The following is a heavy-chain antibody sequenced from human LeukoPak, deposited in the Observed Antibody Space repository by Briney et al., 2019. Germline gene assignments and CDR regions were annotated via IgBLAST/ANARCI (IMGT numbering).Heavy chain of an antibody. CDR3: AREFGVVIINYFDY. CDR1: GFTFSSYS. D-gene: IGHD3-3*01. CDR2: ISSSSSTI. V-gene: IGHV3-48*02. J-gene: IGHJ4*02. Sequence: GGSLRLSCAASGFTFSSYSMNWVRQAPGKGLEWVSYISSSSSTIYYADSVKGRFTISRDNAKNSLYLQMNSLRDEDTAVYYCAREFGVVIINYFDYWGQGTLVTVSS.